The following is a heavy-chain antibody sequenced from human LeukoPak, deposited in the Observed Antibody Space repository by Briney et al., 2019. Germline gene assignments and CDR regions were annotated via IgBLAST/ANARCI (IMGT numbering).Heavy chain of an antibody. D-gene: IGHD5-12*01. J-gene: IGHJ4*02. CDR2: ISAYNGNT. CDR3: AIRPLTYSGYDYIDY. Sequence: ASVKVSCKASGYTLTSYGISWVRQAPGQGLEWMGWISAYNGNTNYAQKLQGRVTMTTDTSTSTAYMELRSLRSDDTAVYYCAIRPLTYSGYDYIDYWGQGTLVTVSS. V-gene: IGHV1-18*01. CDR1: GYTLTSYG.